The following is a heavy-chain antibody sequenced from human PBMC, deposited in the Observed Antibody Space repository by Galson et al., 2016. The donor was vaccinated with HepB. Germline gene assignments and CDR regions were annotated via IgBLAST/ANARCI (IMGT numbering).Heavy chain of an antibody. J-gene: IGHJ4*02. V-gene: IGHV1-8*01. D-gene: IGHD7-27*01. CDR1: GYTFTNYD. Sequence: SVKVSCKASGYTFTNYDINWVRQATGQGLEWLGWMTPNSGKTGYAQKFQGRLTLTRDTSTSTAYMELSSLTSDDTAVYFCARNREFTGDFDYWGQGALVTVSS. CDR2: MTPNSGKT. CDR3: ARNREFTGDFDY.